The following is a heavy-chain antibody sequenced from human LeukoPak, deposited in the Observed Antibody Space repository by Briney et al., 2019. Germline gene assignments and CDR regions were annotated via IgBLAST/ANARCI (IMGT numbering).Heavy chain of an antibody. V-gene: IGHV3-74*01. CDR1: GFTFRNHW. CDR2: INSDGSGT. D-gene: IGHD7-27*01. J-gene: IGHJ4*02. Sequence: PGGSLRLSCAASGFTFRNHWMHWVRQAPGKGLVWVARINSDGSGTSHADSVEGRFTISRDNAKDTLYLQMNSLRVEDTAVYYCARNNWGIDYWGQGTLVAVSS. CDR3: ARNNWGIDY.